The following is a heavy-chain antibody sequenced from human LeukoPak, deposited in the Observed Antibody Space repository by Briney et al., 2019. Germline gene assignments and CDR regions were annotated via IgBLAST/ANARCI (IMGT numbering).Heavy chain of an antibody. CDR2: ISGSGGST. CDR3: AKDPGTMVRGALFDY. CDR1: GFTFSSYG. J-gene: IGHJ4*02. V-gene: IGHV3-23*01. Sequence: PGGTLRLSCAASGFTFSSYGMSWVRQAPGKGLEWVSAISGSGGSTYYADSVKGRFTISRDNSKNTLYLQMNSLRAEDTAVYYCAKDPGTMVRGALFDYWGQGTLVTVSS. D-gene: IGHD3-10*01.